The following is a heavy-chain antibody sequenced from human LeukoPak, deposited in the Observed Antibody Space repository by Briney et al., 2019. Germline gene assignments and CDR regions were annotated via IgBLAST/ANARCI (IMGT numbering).Heavy chain of an antibody. CDR1: GFTFSDYY. D-gene: IGHD4-23*01. Sequence: GGSLRLSCAASGFTFSDYYMSWIRQAPGKGLEWVSYISFSGSPTQYADSVRGRFTISRDNAKNSLYLQMNSLRAEDTAVYYCAKDVGTVYFYYMDVWGKGTTVTVSS. V-gene: IGHV3-11*01. CDR2: ISFSGSPT. J-gene: IGHJ6*03. CDR3: AKDVGTVYFYYMDV.